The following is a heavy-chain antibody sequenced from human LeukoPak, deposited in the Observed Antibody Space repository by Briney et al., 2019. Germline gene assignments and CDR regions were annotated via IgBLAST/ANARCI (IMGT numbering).Heavy chain of an antibody. Sequence: GGSLRLSCAASGFTFSSYSMNWVRQAPGKGLEWVSSLSSSSSYIYYADSVKGRFTISRDNAKNSLYLQMNSLRAEDTAVYYCARVGAPGDYWGQGTLVTVSS. D-gene: IGHD3-10*01. V-gene: IGHV3-21*01. J-gene: IGHJ4*02. CDR3: ARVGAPGDY. CDR2: LSSSSSYI. CDR1: GFTFSSYS.